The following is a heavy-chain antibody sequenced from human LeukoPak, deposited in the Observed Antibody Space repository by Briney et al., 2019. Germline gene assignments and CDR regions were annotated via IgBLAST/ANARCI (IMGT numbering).Heavy chain of an antibody. J-gene: IGHJ4*02. CDR1: GFNFFGYG. CDR3: AKDSASLSSHFATYFDS. Sequence: GGSLRLSCAASGFNFFGYGMHWVRQAPGKGPQWVAVISHDGSDKYYAESVKVRFTISRDNSKNTLYLQMNSLKPEDTALYFCAKDSASLSSHFATYFDSWGQGALVTVSS. D-gene: IGHD6-13*01. V-gene: IGHV3-30*18. CDR2: ISHDGSDK.